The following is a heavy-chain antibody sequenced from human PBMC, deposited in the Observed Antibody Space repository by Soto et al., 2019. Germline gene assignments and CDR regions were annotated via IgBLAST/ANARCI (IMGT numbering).Heavy chain of an antibody. CDR2: IYYSGST. CDR1: GGSISSGGYY. V-gene: IGHV4-31*11. J-gene: IGHJ4*02. Sequence: SETLSLTCGVSGGSISSGGYYWSWIRQHPGKGLEWIGYIYYSGSTYYNPSLKSRVTISVDTSKNQFSLKLSSVTAADTAVYYCARALSSAQWGHFDYWGQGTLVTVSS. CDR3: ARALSSAQWGHFDY. D-gene: IGHD3-22*01.